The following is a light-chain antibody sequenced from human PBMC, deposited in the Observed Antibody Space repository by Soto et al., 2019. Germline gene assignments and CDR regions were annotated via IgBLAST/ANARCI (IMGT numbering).Light chain of an antibody. J-gene: IGLJ2*01. CDR1: QLGDKY. Sequence: SYELTQPPSVSVSPGQTASITCSGDQLGDKYACWYQQKPGQSPVLVIYQDSKRPSGIPERFSGSNSGNTATLTISGTQAMDEADYYCQAWDSSPAVFGGGTKVTVL. CDR2: QDS. V-gene: IGLV3-1*01. CDR3: QAWDSSPAV.